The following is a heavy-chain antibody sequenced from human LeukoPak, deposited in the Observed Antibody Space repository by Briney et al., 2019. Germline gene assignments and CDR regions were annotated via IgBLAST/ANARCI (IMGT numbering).Heavy chain of an antibody. CDR3: AKEYQLLAPGLYYFDY. Sequence: GGSLRLSCAASGFTFSSYSMNWVRQAPGKGLEWVSAISGSGSSTYYADSVKGRFTISRDNSKNTLYLQMNSLRAEDTAVYYCAKEYQLLAPGLYYFDYWGQGTLVTVSS. J-gene: IGHJ4*02. V-gene: IGHV3-23*01. CDR1: GFTFSSYS. D-gene: IGHD2-2*01. CDR2: ISGSGSST.